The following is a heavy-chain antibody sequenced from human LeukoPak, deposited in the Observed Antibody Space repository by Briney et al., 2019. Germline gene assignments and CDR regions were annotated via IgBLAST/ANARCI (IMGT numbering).Heavy chain of an antibody. Sequence: GGSLRLSCAASGFTFSSYGMHWVRQAPGKGLEWGANIKRDGSEKYYADSVKGRFTLPKDNAKKTLYLKMNSLSAEDTAVYYCARDKVAPVDFWSGYYPLWGQGTLVTVSS. CDR2: IKRDGSEK. CDR3: ARDKVAPVDFWSGYYPL. D-gene: IGHD3-3*01. V-gene: IGHV3-7*01. J-gene: IGHJ4*02. CDR1: GFTFSSYG.